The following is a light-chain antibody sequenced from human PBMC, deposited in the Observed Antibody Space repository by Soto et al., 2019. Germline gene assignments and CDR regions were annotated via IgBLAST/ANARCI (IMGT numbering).Light chain of an antibody. CDR2: GAT. Sequence: EIVLTQSPGTLSLSPGEGGTLSCRASQTVRSNYLAWYQQKPGQAPRLLMYGATTGATGIPDRFSGSGSGTDFTLTVTRLEPEDFAVYYCQQYGSSITFGQGTRLEIK. CDR3: QQYGSSIT. J-gene: IGKJ5*01. V-gene: IGKV3-20*01. CDR1: QTVRSNY.